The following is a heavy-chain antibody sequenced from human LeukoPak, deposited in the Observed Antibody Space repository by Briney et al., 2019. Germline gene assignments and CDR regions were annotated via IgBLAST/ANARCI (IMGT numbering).Heavy chain of an antibody. CDR3: ARTKAMITFGGVIAPIDY. V-gene: IGHV1-2*02. D-gene: IGHD3-16*02. Sequence: ASVKVSCKASGYTFTGYYMHWVRQAPGQGLEWMGWINPNSGGTNYAQKFQGRVTMTRDTSISTAYMELSRLRSDDTAVYYCARTKAMITFGGVIAPIDYWGQGTLVTVSS. CDR2: INPNSGGT. CDR1: GYTFTGYY. J-gene: IGHJ4*02.